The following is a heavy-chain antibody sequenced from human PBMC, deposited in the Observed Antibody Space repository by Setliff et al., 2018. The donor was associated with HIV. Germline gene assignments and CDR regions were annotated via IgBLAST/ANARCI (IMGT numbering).Heavy chain of an antibody. CDR2: IYQSGTT. J-gene: IGHJ4*02. Sequence: SETLSLTCTVSGGPITTSTYYWGWIRQPPGKGLEYIGNIYQSGTTYYNSSLSSRVTMSLDTSKNQFSLKLSSVIAADTAVYYCARHAAGPDGPFDYWGQGTLVTVSS. CDR1: GGPITTSTYY. V-gene: IGHV4-39*01. CDR3: ARHAAGPDGPFDY.